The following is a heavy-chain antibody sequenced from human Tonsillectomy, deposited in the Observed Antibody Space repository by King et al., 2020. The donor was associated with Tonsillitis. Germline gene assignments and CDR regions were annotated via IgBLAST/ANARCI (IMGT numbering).Heavy chain of an antibody. J-gene: IGHJ4*02. CDR3: ASGFLEWNFDY. CDR2: IYTSGST. CDR1: AGSISSYY. D-gene: IGHD3-3*01. V-gene: IGHV4-4*07. Sequence: VQLQESGPGLVKPSETLSLTCTVSAGSISSYYWSWIRQPAGKGLEWIGRIYTSGSTNYNPSLKSRVTMSVDTSNNQFSLRLTSVTAADTAVYFCASGFLEWNFDYWGQGTLVTVSS.